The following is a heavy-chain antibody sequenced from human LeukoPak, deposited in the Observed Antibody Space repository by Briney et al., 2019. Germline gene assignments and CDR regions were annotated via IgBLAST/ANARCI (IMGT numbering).Heavy chain of an antibody. V-gene: IGHV1-3*03. J-gene: IGHJ5*02. Sequence: ASVKVSCKASGYTFTSYAMHWVRQAPGQRLEWMGWINAGNGNTKYSQEFQGRVTITRDTSASTAYMELSSLRSEDTAVYYCARGGDRIAAAGNWFDPWGQGTLVTVSS. CDR2: INAGNGNT. D-gene: IGHD6-13*01. CDR1: GYTFTSYA. CDR3: ARGGDRIAAAGNWFDP.